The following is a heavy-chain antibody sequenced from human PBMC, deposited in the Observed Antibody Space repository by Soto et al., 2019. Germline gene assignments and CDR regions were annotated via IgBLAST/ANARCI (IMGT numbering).Heavy chain of an antibody. CDR3: VASLAASGLNWLDP. Sequence: LSLPCIVSGGSISEKYWNWVRQPPGKGLEWIGLIFANGHTDYNPSLKSRVTMSVDASKNQFSLRLTSMTAADTAVYYCVASLAASGLNWLDPWGRGTLVTVSS. CDR1: GGSISEKY. D-gene: IGHD6-13*01. V-gene: IGHV4-4*07. CDR2: IFANGHT. J-gene: IGHJ5*02.